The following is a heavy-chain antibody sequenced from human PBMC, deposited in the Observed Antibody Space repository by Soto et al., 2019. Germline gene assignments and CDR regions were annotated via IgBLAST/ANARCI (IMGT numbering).Heavy chain of an antibody. D-gene: IGHD6-13*01. CDR3: ARGGIAAAGTGMDV. V-gene: IGHV3-74*01. CDR2: INSDGSST. J-gene: IGHJ6*02. Sequence: GGSLRLSCAASGFTFSSYWMHWVRQAPGKGLVWVSRINSDGSSTSYADSVKGRFTISRDNAKNTLYLQMNSLRAEDTAVYYCARGGIAAAGTGMDVWGQGTTVTVSS. CDR1: GFTFSSYW.